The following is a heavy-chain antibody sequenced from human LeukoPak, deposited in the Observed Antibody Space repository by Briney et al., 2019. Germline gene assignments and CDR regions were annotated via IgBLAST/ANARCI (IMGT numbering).Heavy chain of an antibody. CDR3: AGHVVVVPAAYYYYMDV. D-gene: IGHD2-2*01. J-gene: IGHJ6*03. CDR2: ISSSGSTI. Sequence: PGGSLRLSCAASGSTFSDYYMSWIRQAPGKGLEWVSYISSSGSTIYYADSVKGRFTISRDNAKNSLYLQMNSLRAEDTAVYYCAGHVVVVPAAYYYYMDVWGKGTTVTVSS. V-gene: IGHV3-11*04. CDR1: GSTFSDYY.